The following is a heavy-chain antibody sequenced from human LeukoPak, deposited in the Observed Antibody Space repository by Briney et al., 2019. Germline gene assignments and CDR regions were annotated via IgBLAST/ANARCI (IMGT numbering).Heavy chain of an antibody. V-gene: IGHV4-39*07. D-gene: IGHD2-21*01. CDR2: IYYSGST. Sequence: KASETLSLTCTVSGGSISSSSYYWGWIRQPPGKGLEWIGSIYYSGSTYYNPSLKSRVTISVDTSKNQFSLKLSSVTAADTAVYYCAREWVVVRNRDYYYYYMDVWGKGTTVTVSS. CDR1: GGSISSSSYY. CDR3: AREWVVVRNRDYYYYYMDV. J-gene: IGHJ6*03.